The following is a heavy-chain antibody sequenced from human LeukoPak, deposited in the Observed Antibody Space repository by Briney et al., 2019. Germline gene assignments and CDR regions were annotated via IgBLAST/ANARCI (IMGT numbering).Heavy chain of an antibody. J-gene: IGHJ4*02. V-gene: IGHV3-7*01. CDR3: ARSRYDILTGFRPERYYFDY. D-gene: IGHD3-9*01. CDR1: GFTSSSYW. CDR2: IKQDGSEK. Sequence: GGSLRLSCAASGFTSSSYWMSWVRQAPGKGLEWVANIKQDGSEKYYVDSVKGRFTISRDNAKNSLYLQMNSLRAEDTAVYYCARSRYDILTGFRPERYYFDYWGQGTLVTVSS.